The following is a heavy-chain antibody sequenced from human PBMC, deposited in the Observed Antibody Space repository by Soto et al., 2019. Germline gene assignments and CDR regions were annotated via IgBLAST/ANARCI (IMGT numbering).Heavy chain of an antibody. CDR2: IIPIFGTA. CDR3: ASVPINSSGWYTV. V-gene: IGHV1-69*06. Sequence: SVKVSCKASGGTFSSYAISWVRQAPGQGLEWMGGIIPIFGTANYAQKFQGRVTITADKSTSTAYMELSSLRSEDTAVYYCASVPINSSGWYTVCGQGTLVTVSS. J-gene: IGHJ4*02. CDR1: GGTFSSYA. D-gene: IGHD6-19*01.